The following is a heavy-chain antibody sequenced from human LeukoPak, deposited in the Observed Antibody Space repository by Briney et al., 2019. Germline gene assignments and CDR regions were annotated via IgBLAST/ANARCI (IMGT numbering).Heavy chain of an antibody. CDR3: ASLEAATLPNVPPDY. CDR1: GGSFSGYY. Sequence: SETLSLTCAVYGGSFSGYYWSWIRQPPGEGLEWIGEINHSGSTNYNPSLKSRVTISVDTSKNQFSLKLSAVTAADTAVYYCASLEAATLPNVPPDYWGQGTLVTVSS. CDR2: INHSGST. V-gene: IGHV4-34*01. D-gene: IGHD2-15*01. J-gene: IGHJ4*02.